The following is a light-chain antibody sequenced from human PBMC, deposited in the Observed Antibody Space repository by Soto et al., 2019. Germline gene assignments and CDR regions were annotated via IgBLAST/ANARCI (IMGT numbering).Light chain of an antibody. CDR1: SSNIGSKA. CDR3: SAWDDSLTGVV. Sequence: QSVLTQPPSASGTPGQRGTISCSGSSSNIGSKAVNWYQQTPGPAPKLLIYDNNKRPSGVPDRFSGSKSGTSASLAISGLQSEAEADYYCSAWDDSLTGVVFGGGTKVTV. J-gene: IGLJ2*01. V-gene: IGLV1-44*01. CDR2: DNN.